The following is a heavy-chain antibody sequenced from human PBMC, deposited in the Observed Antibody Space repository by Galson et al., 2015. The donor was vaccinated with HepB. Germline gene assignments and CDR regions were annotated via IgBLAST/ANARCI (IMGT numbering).Heavy chain of an antibody. Sequence: SLRLSCAASGFTFSSYAMHWVRQAPGKGLEWVSAISGSGGSTYYADFVKGRFTISRDNSKNTLYLQMNSLRAEDTAVYYCAKVGDTAVDRHFDYWGQGTLVTVSS. J-gene: IGHJ4*02. V-gene: IGHV3-23*01. D-gene: IGHD5-18*01. CDR2: ISGSGGST. CDR3: AKVGDTAVDRHFDY. CDR1: GFTFSSYA.